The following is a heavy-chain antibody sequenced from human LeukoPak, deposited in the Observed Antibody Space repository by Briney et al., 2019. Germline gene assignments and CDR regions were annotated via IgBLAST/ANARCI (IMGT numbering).Heavy chain of an antibody. CDR3: ARDLGGGYCSGGSCPGDYMDV. V-gene: IGHV4-59*01. Sequence: PSETLSLTCTVSGGSISSYYWSWIRQPPGKGLEWIGYIYYSGSTNYNPSLKSRVTISVDTSKNQFSLKLSSVTAADTAVYYCARDLGGGYCSGGSCPGDYMDVWGKGTTATISS. D-gene: IGHD2-15*01. CDR2: IYYSGST. CDR1: GGSISSYY. J-gene: IGHJ6*03.